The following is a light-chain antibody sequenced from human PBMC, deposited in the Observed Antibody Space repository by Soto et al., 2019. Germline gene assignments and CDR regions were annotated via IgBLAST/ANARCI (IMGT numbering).Light chain of an antibody. Sequence: DIQMTQSPSSLSASVGDRVTITCRASQSISISLNWYQLKPGKATNLLMYGASYLKSGVPTRFSGSGSGTEFTLTISSLQPEDFANYYCQQTYTTPEITFGQGTRLEIK. CDR3: QQTYTTPEIT. CDR2: GAS. CDR1: QSISIS. J-gene: IGKJ5*01. V-gene: IGKV1-39*01.